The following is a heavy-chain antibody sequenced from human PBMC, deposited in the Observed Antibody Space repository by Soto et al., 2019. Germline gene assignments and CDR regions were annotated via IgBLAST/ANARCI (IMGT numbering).Heavy chain of an antibody. CDR2: ISGSGGST. J-gene: IGHJ4*02. D-gene: IGHD6-6*01. Sequence: PGGSLRLSCAASGFTFSSYAMSWVRQAPGKGLEWVSAISGSGGSTYYADSVKGRFTISRDNSKNTLYLQMNSLRAEDTAVYYSAKGVVAARHFDYWGQGTLVTVSS. CDR1: GFTFSSYA. V-gene: IGHV3-23*01. CDR3: AKGVVAARHFDY.